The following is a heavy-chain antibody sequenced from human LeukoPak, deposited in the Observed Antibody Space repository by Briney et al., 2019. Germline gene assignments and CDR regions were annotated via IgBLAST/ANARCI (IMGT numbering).Heavy chain of an antibody. CDR2: IKSKTDGGTT. CDR3: ATPTTTSYAFDI. Sequence: PGGSLSLSCAAFGFTVSRNHMTWVRQAPGKGLEWVGRIKSKTDGGTTDYAAPVKGRFTISRDDSKNTLYLQMNSLKTEDTAVYYCATPTTTSYAFDIWGQGTMVTVSS. J-gene: IGHJ3*02. V-gene: IGHV3-15*01. D-gene: IGHD4-11*01. CDR1: GFTVSRNH.